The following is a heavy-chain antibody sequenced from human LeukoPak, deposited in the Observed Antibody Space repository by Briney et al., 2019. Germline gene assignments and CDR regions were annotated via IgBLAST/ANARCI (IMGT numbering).Heavy chain of an antibody. Sequence: SETLSLTCAVSGYSISSGYYWGWIRQPPGKGLEWIGSIYHSGSPYYNPSLKSRVTISVDTSKNQFSLKLSSVTAADTAVYYCARHLGLGSYFDYWGQGTLVTVSS. CDR1: GYSISSGYY. D-gene: IGHD7-27*01. J-gene: IGHJ4*02. CDR2: IYHSGSP. CDR3: ARHLGLGSYFDY. V-gene: IGHV4-38-2*01.